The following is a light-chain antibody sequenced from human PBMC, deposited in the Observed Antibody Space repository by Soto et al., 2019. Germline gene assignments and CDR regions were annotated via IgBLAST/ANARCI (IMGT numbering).Light chain of an antibody. Sequence: EIVLTQSPGTLSLSPGERATLSCRASQSVSSSYLAWYQQKAGQAPRLLIHGVSTRATGVPDRFSGSGSGTDFTLSISSLEHEDFAIYYCQQGSDWPPTYTFGQGTKLEIK. CDR1: QSVSSSY. CDR2: GVS. V-gene: IGKV3D-20*02. J-gene: IGKJ2*01. CDR3: QQGSDWPPTYT.